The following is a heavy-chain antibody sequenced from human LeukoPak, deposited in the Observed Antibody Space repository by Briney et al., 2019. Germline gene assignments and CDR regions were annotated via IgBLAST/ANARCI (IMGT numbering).Heavy chain of an antibody. CDR1: GFTASSDY. CDR2: IYGGGDT. D-gene: IGHD3-22*01. J-gene: IGHJ4*02. V-gene: IGHV3-66*02. Sequence: GGSLRLSCAASGFTASSDYMGWVRQAPGKGLEYVSIIYGGGDTFYADSVKGRFTISRDNSKNTLYLQMNSLRAEDTAVYYCARDSHKLHSSAYFYFFDYWGQGTLVSVSS. CDR3: ARDSHKLHSSAYFYFFDY.